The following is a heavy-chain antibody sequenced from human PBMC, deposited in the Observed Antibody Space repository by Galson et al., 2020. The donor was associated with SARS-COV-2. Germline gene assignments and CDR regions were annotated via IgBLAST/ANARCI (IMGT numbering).Heavy chain of an antibody. D-gene: IGHD6-19*01. CDR2: INSDGSST. Sequence: TGGSMRLSCAPPGFTFSSCWMHWVRQAPGKGLVWDSRINSDGSSTSDADSVKGRFTISRDNAKNTLYLQMNSLRAEDTAVYYCARVGTRSGWKYYVDSGGQGTLVIVSS. V-gene: IGHV3-74*01. CDR3: ARVGTRSGWKYYVDS. J-gene: IGHJ4*02. CDR1: GFTFSSCW.